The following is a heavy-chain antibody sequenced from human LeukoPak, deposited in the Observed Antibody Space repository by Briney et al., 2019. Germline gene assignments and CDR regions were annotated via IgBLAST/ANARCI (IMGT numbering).Heavy chain of an antibody. CDR1: GFTFSSYA. CDR3: AGERIGYDSSGLYFDY. J-gene: IGHJ4*02. CDR2: ISSNGGST. V-gene: IGHV3-64*01. Sequence: PGGSLRLSCAASGFTFSSYAMHWVRQAPGKGLEYVSAISSNGGSTYYANSVKGRFTISRDNSKNTLYLQMGSLRAEDMAVYYCAGERIGYDSSGLYFDYWGQGTLVTVSS. D-gene: IGHD3-22*01.